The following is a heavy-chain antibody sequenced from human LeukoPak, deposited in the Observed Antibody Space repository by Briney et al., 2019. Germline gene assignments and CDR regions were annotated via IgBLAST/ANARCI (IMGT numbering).Heavy chain of an antibody. D-gene: IGHD5-18*01. J-gene: IGHJ4*02. V-gene: IGHV3-74*01. Sequence: GGSLRLSCAASGFTFSSYCMHWVRQAPGKGLVWVSRIKTDGSTTTYADSVKGRFTIPRDNAKNTLYLQMNSLRAEDTAVYYCVRGPREYNYGTFDYWGQGTLVTVSS. CDR2: IKTDGSTT. CDR1: GFTFSSYC. CDR3: VRGPREYNYGTFDY.